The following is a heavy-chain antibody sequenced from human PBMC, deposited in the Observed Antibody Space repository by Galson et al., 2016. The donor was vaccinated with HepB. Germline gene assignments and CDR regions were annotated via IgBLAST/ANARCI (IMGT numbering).Heavy chain of an antibody. D-gene: IGHD6-19*01. CDR2: INPFGDVT. Sequence: SVKVSCKAFGYTFTSHYMHWVRQAPGQGLEWMGIINPFGDVTTYAQRFQGRLTMTSDTSTSTIYMELNSLRPEDTAVYYCARLREWLVREEFDFWGQGTLVTVSS. CDR1: GYTFTSHY. CDR3: ARLREWLVREEFDF. J-gene: IGHJ4*02. V-gene: IGHV1-46*01.